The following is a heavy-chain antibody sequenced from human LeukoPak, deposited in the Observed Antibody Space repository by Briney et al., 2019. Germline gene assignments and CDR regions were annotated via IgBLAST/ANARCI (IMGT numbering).Heavy chain of an antibody. V-gene: IGHV4-39*01. J-gene: IGHJ4*02. Sequence: SQTLSLTCTVSGGSISSSSYYWGWIRQPPGKGLEWIGSIYYSGSTYYNPSLKSRVTISVDTSKNQFSLKLSSVTAADTAVYYCARLGTDSRGYYGGYYFDYWGRGTLVTVSS. CDR2: IYYSGST. CDR1: GGSISSSSYY. CDR3: ARLGTDSRGYYGGYYFDY. D-gene: IGHD3-22*01.